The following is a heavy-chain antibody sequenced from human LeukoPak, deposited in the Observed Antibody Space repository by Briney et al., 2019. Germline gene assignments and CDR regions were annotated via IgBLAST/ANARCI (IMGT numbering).Heavy chain of an antibody. CDR3: ASGRDGYNY. V-gene: IGHV4-39*01. Sequence: SETLSFTCTVSGGSISSSSYYWGWIRQTPGKGPEWIGSIYYSGSTYYNPSLKSRVTISVDTSKNQFSLKLSSVTAADTAVYYCASGRDGYNYLGQGTLVTVSS. CDR1: GGSISSSSYY. D-gene: IGHD5-24*01. J-gene: IGHJ4*02. CDR2: IYYSGST.